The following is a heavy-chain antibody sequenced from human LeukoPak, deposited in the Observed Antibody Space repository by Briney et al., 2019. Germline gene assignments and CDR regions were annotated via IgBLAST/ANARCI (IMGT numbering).Heavy chain of an antibody. CDR1: GYTFTGYY. Sequence: ASVKVSCKASGYTFTGYYMHWMRQAPGQGLEWMGWINPNSGGTNYAQKFQGRVTMTRDTSISTAYMELSRLRSDDTAVYYCAREVTTEPVIFDNWGQGTLVTVSS. D-gene: IGHD4-17*01. V-gene: IGHV1-2*02. J-gene: IGHJ4*02. CDR3: AREVTTEPVIFDN. CDR2: INPNSGGT.